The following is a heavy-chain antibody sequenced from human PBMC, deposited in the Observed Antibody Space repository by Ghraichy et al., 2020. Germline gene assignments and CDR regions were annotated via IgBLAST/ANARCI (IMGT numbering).Heavy chain of an antibody. Sequence: GGSLRLSCAASGFTFTNHAMHWVRQAPGKGLEWVVFILYDGSNQYYADSVKGRFTISRDNSKNTIYLQMNNLRAEDTATYYCARSSKCDEIPYDYWCQGTLVTGSS. CDR3: ARSSKCDEIPYDY. CDR1: GFTFTNHA. J-gene: IGHJ4*02. D-gene: IGHD2-2*01. V-gene: IGHV3-30-3*01. CDR2: ILYDGSNQ.